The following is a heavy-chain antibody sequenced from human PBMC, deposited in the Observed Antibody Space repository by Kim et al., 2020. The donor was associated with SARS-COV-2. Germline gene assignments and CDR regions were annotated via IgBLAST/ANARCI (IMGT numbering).Heavy chain of an antibody. CDR2: INVGNGNT. Sequence: ASVKVSCKASGYTFTSYAMHWVRQAPGQRLEWMGWINVGNGNTKYSQKFQGRVTITRDTSASTAYMELSSLRSEDTAVYYCARGDRRGIYCSGGSCYPDYWGQGTLVTVSS. J-gene: IGHJ4*02. D-gene: IGHD2-15*01. CDR1: GYTFTSYA. CDR3: ARGDRRGIYCSGGSCYPDY. V-gene: IGHV1-3*01.